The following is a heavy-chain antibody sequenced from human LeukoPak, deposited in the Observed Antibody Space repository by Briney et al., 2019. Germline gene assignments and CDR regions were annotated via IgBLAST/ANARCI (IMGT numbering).Heavy chain of an antibody. CDR1: GFTFTSYA. J-gene: IGHJ5*02. V-gene: IGHV3-23*01. CDR3: AKGSGSGSYYKNYFDP. CDR2: ISGSGGST. D-gene: IGHD3-10*01. Sequence: GGSLRLSCAASGFTFTSYAMSWVRQAPGKGLEWVSAISGSGGSTYYGDSVKGRFTISRDSSKNAMYLQMNSLRAEDTAVYYCAKGSGSGSYYKNYFDPWGRGTLVTVSS.